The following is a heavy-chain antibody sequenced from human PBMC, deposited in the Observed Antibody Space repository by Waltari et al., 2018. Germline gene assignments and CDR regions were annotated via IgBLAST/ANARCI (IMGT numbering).Heavy chain of an antibody. CDR2: IYYSGSS. J-gene: IGHJ4*02. Sequence: QVQLQESGPGLVKPSETLSLTCTVSGGSISSHYWSWIRQPPGKGLEWIGYIYYSGSSNYNPSLKSRVTISVDTSKNQFSLMLSSVTAADTAVYYWARVKANYGDYVAFLFDYWGQGTLVTVSS. D-gene: IGHD4-17*01. CDR1: GGSISSHY. CDR3: ARVKANYGDYVAFLFDY. V-gene: IGHV4-59*11.